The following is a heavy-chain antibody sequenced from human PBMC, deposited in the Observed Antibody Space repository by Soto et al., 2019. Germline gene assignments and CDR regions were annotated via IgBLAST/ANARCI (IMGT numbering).Heavy chain of an antibody. V-gene: IGHV1-69*06. J-gene: IGHJ3*02. Sequence: QVQLVQSGAEVKKPGSSVKVSCTASGGSFSSYAISWVRQAPVQGREWMGGIIPIFGTATYAQKFQGRVTIIADKSTSTDYMELSSLRSEDTAVYYCARAGPVAGKHAFDILGQVKLVTVSS. CDR3: ARAGPVAGKHAFDI. D-gene: IGHD6-19*01. CDR1: GGSFSSYA. CDR2: IIPIFGTA.